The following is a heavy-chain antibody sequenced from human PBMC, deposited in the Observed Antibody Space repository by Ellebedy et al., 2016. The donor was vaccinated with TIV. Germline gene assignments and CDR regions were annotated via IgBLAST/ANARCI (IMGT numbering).Heavy chain of an antibody. CDR3: ARDSGRRNSWDTDY. CDR1: GFTFSSYY. J-gene: IGHJ4*02. D-gene: IGHD3-10*01. V-gene: IGHV3-48*01. Sequence: GESLKISCAASGFTFSSYYMNWVRQAPGKGLEWVSYISGSGGMMDHADSVRGRLTISRDNSRNTLYLQINSLRAEDTAMYYCARDSGRRNSWDTDYWGQGTQVTVSS. CDR2: ISGSGGMM.